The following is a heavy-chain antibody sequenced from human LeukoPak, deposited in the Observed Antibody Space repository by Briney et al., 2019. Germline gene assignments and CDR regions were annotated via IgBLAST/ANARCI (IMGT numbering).Heavy chain of an antibody. V-gene: IGHV3-66*01. J-gene: IGHJ3*02. CDR2: LSSGGTT. D-gene: IGHD3-9*01. CDR3: ARDLETDISDSIDI. CDR1: GIIVSSDY. Sequence: GGSLRLSCAATGIIVSSDYMSWVRQAPGKGLEWVSVLSSGGTTGYADSVKGRFTISRDDSKNTLYLQMNSLRVEDTAVYYCARDLETDISDSIDIWGQGTVVTVSS.